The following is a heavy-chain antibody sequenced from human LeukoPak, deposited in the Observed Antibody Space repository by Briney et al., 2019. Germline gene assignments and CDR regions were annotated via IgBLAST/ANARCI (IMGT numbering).Heavy chain of an antibody. CDR2: ISYDGSNK. Sequence: GRSLRLSCAASGFTFSSYDMHWVRQAPGKGLEWVAVISYDGSNKYYADSVKGRFTISRDNSKNTLYLQMNSLRAEDTAVYYCARNYDSSPMDVWGKGTTVTVSS. CDR1: GFTFSSYD. D-gene: IGHD3-22*01. V-gene: IGHV3-30-3*01. CDR3: ARNYDSSPMDV. J-gene: IGHJ6*04.